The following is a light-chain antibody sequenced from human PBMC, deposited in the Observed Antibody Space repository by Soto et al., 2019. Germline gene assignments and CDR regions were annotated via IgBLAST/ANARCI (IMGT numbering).Light chain of an antibody. V-gene: IGKV3D-20*02. J-gene: IGKJ4*01. CDR1: QSVSSSY. CDR2: DAS. Sequence: PGERVTLSCRASQSVSSSYLTWYQQKPGQAPRLLIYDASNRATGIPVRFSGSGSGTDFTLTISSLEPEDFAVYYCQKRNNWPLTFGGGTKVDIK. CDR3: QKRNNWPLT.